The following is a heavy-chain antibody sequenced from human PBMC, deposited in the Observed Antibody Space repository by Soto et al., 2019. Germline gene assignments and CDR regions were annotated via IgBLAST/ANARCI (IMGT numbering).Heavy chain of an antibody. Sequence: GGSLRLSCAASGFTFSTYAMSWVRQAPGKGLEWVSSVSRNGGTTNYADSVKGRFTISRDNSKNTLYLQMNSLRAEDTAVYYCAKDGRPVVVVAALVEYFQNWGQGTLVTVSS. CDR2: VSRNGGTT. CDR3: AKDGRPVVVVAALVEYFQN. V-gene: IGHV3-23*01. CDR1: GFTFSTYA. D-gene: IGHD2-15*01. J-gene: IGHJ1*01.